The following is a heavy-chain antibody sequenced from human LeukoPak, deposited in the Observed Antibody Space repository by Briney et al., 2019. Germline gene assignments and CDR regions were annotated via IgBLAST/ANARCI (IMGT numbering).Heavy chain of an antibody. CDR3: ARSDYGGNYKPGDY. D-gene: IGHD4-23*01. V-gene: IGHV1-8*01. Sequence: ASVTVSCKASGYTFTSYDINWVRQATGQGLEWMGWMNPNSGNTGYAQKFQGRVTMTRDTSISTAYMELSSLRSEDTAVYYCARSDYGGNYKPGDYWGQGTLVTVSS. CDR2: MNPNSGNT. CDR1: GYTFTSYD. J-gene: IGHJ4*02.